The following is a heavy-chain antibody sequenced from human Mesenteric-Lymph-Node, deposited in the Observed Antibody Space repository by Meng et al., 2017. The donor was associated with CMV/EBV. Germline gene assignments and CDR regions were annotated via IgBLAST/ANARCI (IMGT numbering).Heavy chain of an antibody. V-gene: IGHV3-30*02. CDR1: GFTFSRNG. J-gene: IGHJ4*02. CDR2: IRYDGSNK. D-gene: IGHD3-22*01. Sequence: GESLKISCAASGFTFSRNGMHWVRQAPGKGLEWVAFIRYDGSNKYYADSVKGRFTISRDNSKNTLYLQMNSLRAEDTAVYYCARVWQVDYYDSSGYYPRDEPFDYWGQGTLVTVSS. CDR3: ARVWQVDYYDSSGYYPRDEPFDY.